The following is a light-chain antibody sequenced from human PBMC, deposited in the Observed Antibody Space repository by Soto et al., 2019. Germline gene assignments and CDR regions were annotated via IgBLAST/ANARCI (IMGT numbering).Light chain of an antibody. CDR2: EAS. V-gene: IGKV1-5*03. CDR1: QNIYTW. Sequence: DIQMTQSPATLSASVGDRVTITCRASQNIYTWLAWYQQKPGKAPKLLIYEASSLETGVPSRFSGSGSGPDFTLTISSLQPEDSATYFCQQLNSYPQTFGQGTRLEIK. J-gene: IGKJ5*01. CDR3: QQLNSYPQT.